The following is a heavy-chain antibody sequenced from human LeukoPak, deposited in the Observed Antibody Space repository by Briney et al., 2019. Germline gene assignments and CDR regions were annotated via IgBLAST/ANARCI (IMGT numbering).Heavy chain of an antibody. CDR3: AVWAGKADSWSGPFDY. V-gene: IGHV1-2*02. Sequence: ASVKVSCKASGYTFTGNYVHWVRQAPGQGLEWMGWINPSSGTSVYAQRFQGRVTMTRDTSITTAYMELSSLRSDDTAILYCAVWAGKADSWSGPFDYWGQGTPVTVSS. CDR1: GYTFTGNY. CDR2: INPSSGTS. D-gene: IGHD3-3*01. J-gene: IGHJ4*02.